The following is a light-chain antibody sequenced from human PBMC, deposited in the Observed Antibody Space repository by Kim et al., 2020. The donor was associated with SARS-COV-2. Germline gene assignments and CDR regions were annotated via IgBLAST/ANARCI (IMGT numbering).Light chain of an antibody. V-gene: IGKV3-11*01. Sequence: SLSPGERATVSCRASKSVSSYLAWYQQKPGQAPRLLIYDASNRATGIPARFSGSGSGTDFTLTISSLEPEDFAVYYCQQRSNWLTFGGGTKVDIK. J-gene: IGKJ4*01. CDR3: QQRSNWLT. CDR2: DAS. CDR1: KSVSSY.